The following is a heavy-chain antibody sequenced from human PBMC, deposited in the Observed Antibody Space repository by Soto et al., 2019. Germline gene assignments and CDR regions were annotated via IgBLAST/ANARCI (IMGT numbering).Heavy chain of an antibody. CDR3: ARELQGLYYFDY. CDR1: EYTFTSYT. V-gene: IGHV1-3*01. CDR2: INGGNGNT. Sequence: QVQVLQSGAEVKKPGASVKVSCKASEYTFTSYTMHWVRQAPGQRLEWMGWINGGNGNTTYSQKFQGRVTITRDTSASTAYMELSSRRSDDTAVYYCARELQGLYYFDYWGQGTLVTVSS. D-gene: IGHD4-4*01. J-gene: IGHJ4*02.